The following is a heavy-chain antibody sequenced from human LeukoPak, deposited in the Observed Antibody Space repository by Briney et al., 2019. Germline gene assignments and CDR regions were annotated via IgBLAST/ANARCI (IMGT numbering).Heavy chain of an antibody. CDR1: GFTFSSYA. V-gene: IGHV3-64*01. Sequence: GGSLRLSCAASGFTFSSYAMHWVRQAPGKGLEYVSAISSNGGSTYYANSVKGRFTISRDNSKNTLYLQMGSLRAEDMAVYYCARGGSYSGSTRAYYYMDVWGKGTTVTVSS. CDR2: ISSNGGST. J-gene: IGHJ6*03. CDR3: ARGGSYSGSTRAYYYMDV. D-gene: IGHD1-26*01.